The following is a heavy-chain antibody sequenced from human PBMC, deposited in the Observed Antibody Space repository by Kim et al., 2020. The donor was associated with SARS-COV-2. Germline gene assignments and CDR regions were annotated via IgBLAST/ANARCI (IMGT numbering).Heavy chain of an antibody. Sequence: GGSLRLSCAASGFTFSNFAMSWVRRGPGKGLEWVSIITGGGGNTNYADSVKGRFTISRDNSKNTLYLQMNSLRDDGTGVYYCVSKRGEDWGQGTLVTVSS. CDR1: GFTFSNFA. J-gene: IGHJ4*02. CDR3: VSKRGED. D-gene: IGHD3-10*01. V-gene: IGHV3-23*01. CDR2: ITGGGGNT.